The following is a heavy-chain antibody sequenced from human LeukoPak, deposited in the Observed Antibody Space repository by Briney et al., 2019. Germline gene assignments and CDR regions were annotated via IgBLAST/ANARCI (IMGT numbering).Heavy chain of an antibody. CDR3: ARASPMDV. CDR2: IYTSGST. Sequence: PSQTLSLTCSVSGGSISSGSYYWRWIRQPAGKGLEWIVRIYTSGSTNYNPSLKSRVTISVDTSKNQFSLKLSSVTAADTAVYYCARASPMDVWGKGTTVTVSS. CDR1: GGSISSGSYY. J-gene: IGHJ6*03. V-gene: IGHV4-61*02.